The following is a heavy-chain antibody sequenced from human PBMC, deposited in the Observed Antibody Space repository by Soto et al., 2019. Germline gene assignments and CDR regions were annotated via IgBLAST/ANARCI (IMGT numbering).Heavy chain of an antibody. CDR2: IYYSGST. Sequence: PSQTLSVTCTVSGGSISSGGYYWSWIRQHPGKGLEWIGYIYYSGSTYYNPSLKSRVTISVDTSKNQFSLKLSSVTAADTAVYYCAQQSSGYSSSWSLGYWGHGTLVTVSS. J-gene: IGHJ4*01. V-gene: IGHV4-31*03. CDR3: AQQSSGYSSSWSLGY. D-gene: IGHD6-13*01. CDR1: GGSISSGGYY.